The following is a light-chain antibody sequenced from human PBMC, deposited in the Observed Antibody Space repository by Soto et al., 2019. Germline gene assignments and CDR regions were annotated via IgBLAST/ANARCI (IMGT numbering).Light chain of an antibody. V-gene: IGLV3-25*03. CDR3: QSADSSGTSRV. CDR2: KDS. J-gene: IGLJ1*01. Sequence: SYELTQPPSVSVSPGQTARITCSGDALPKQYAYWYQQKPGQAPVLVIYKDSERPSGIPERFSGSSSGTTVTLTISGVQAEDEADYYCQSADSSGTSRVFGTGTKDTVL. CDR1: ALPKQY.